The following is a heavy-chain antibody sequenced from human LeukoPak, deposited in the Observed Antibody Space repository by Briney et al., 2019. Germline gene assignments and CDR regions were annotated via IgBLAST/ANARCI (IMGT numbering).Heavy chain of an antibody. V-gene: IGHV3-48*03. D-gene: IGHD6-19*01. Sequence: GGSLRLSCAASGFTFSSYEMNWVRQAPGKGLEGGSYISSSGSTIYYADSVKGRLTIYRDNAKKSLYLQMNSLRAEDTAVYYCAKDPRTGAVSGIFYFDYWGQGTLLTVSS. CDR3: AKDPRTGAVSGIFYFDY. J-gene: IGHJ4*02. CDR2: ISSSGSTI. CDR1: GFTFSSYE.